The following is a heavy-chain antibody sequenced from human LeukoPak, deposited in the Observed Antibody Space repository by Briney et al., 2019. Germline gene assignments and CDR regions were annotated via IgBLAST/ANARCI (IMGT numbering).Heavy chain of an antibody. CDR2: ITRDGRST. D-gene: IGHD3-22*01. CDR3: ARYDSRGLPFDY. V-gene: IGHV3-74*01. CDR1: GFIFSSYW. Sequence: GGSLRLSCAAPGFIFSSYWMDWVRQAPGKGLVWVSRITRDGRSTTYADAVKGRFTISPDTAKNTPYLHMNSLRAEDTAVYSCARYDSRGLPFDYWGQGTLVTVSS. J-gene: IGHJ4*02.